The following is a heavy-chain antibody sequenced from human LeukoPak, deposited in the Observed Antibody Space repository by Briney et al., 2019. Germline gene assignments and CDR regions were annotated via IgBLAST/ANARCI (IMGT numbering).Heavy chain of an antibody. Sequence: SETLSLTCIVSGYSISSGYYWGWIRQPPGKGLEWIGSIYHSGSTYYNPSLKSRVTISVDTSKNQFSLNLSSVTAADTAMYYCARVLSSTSWVSYYYYYMDVWGKGTTVTISS. J-gene: IGHJ6*03. CDR2: IYHSGST. V-gene: IGHV4-38-2*02. CDR1: GYSISSGYY. CDR3: ARVLSSTSWVSYYYYYMDV. D-gene: IGHD2-2*01.